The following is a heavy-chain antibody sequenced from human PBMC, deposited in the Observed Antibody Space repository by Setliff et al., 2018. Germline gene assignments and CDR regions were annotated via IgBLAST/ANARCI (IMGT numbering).Heavy chain of an antibody. D-gene: IGHD2-2*01. V-gene: IGHV4-59*11. CDR1: GGSISSHY. J-gene: IGHJ5*02. CDR2: IYYSGST. CDR3: ARVVLRVYNWFDP. Sequence: PSETLSLTCTVSGGSISSHYWSWIRQPPGKGLEWIGSIYYSGSTNYNPSLKSRVTISVDTSKNQFSLKLSSVTAADTAVYYRARVVLRVYNWFDPWGQGTLVTVSS.